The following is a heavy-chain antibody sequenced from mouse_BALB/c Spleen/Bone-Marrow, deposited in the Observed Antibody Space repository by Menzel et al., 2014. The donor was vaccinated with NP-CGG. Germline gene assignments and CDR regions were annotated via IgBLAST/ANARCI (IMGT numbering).Heavy chain of an antibody. CDR3: ARAYYRYEDLGFAY. D-gene: IGHD2-14*01. CDR1: GYTFTDYY. CDR2: VNPYNGGT. V-gene: IGHV1-19*01. Sequence: VQLKESGPELVEPGASVKMSCKASGYTFTDYYMDWVKQSHGESFEWIGRVNPYNGGTSYNQKFKGKATLTVDKSSNTAYMELNSLTSEDSAVYYCARAYYRYEDLGFAYWGQGTLVTVSA. J-gene: IGHJ3*01.